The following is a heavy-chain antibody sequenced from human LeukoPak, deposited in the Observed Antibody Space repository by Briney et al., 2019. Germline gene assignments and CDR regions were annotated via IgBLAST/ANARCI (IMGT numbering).Heavy chain of an antibody. CDR2: INPSGGST. CDR3: AIAAAGALGAFDI. V-gene: IGHV1-46*03. D-gene: IGHD6-13*01. Sequence: GASVKVSCKASGYIFTSYYMHWVRQAPGQGLEWMGIINPSGGSTSYAQKFQGRVTMTRDTSTSTVYMELSSLRSEDTAVYYCAIAAAGALGAFDIWGQGTMVTVSS. J-gene: IGHJ3*02. CDR1: GYIFTSYY.